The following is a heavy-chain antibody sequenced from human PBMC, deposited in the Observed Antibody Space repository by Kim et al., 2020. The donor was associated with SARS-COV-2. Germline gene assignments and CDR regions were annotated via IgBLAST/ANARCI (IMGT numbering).Heavy chain of an antibody. D-gene: IGHD6-13*01. V-gene: IGHV4-39*01. CDR2: IYYSGST. CDR3: ARLPPHGYSSSSSWWFDP. CDR1: GGSISSSSYY. J-gene: IGHJ5*02. Sequence: SETLSLTCTVSGGSISSSSYYWGWIRQPPGKGLEWIGSIYYSGSTYYNPSLKSRVTISVDTSKNQFSLKLSSVTAADTAVYYCARLPPHGYSSSSSWWFDPWGQGTLVTVSS.